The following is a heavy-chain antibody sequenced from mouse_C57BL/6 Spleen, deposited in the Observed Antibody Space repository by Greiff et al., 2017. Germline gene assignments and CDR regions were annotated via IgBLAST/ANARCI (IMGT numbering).Heavy chain of an antibody. CDR1: GYTFTSYW. Sequence: QVQLQQPGTELVKPGASVKLSCKASGYTFTSYWMHWVKQRPGQGLEWIGNINPSNGGTNYNEKFKSKATLTVDKSSSSAYMQRSSLTSEDSAVYYCARVWAGSYDYDEYFDVWGTGTTVTVSS. V-gene: IGHV1-53*01. CDR3: ARVWAGSYDYDEYFDV. J-gene: IGHJ1*03. CDR2: INPSNGGT. D-gene: IGHD2-4*01.